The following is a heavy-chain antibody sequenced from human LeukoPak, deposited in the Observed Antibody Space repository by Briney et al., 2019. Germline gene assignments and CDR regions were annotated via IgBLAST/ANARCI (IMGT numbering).Heavy chain of an antibody. J-gene: IGHJ2*01. CDR2: IYYSGST. CDR1: GGSINIYY. CDR3: ATGYGGNSGSWYFDL. Sequence: PSETLSLTCTVSGGSINIYYWSWIRQHPGKGLEWIGYIYYSGSTNYNPSLKSRVTISVDTSKNQFSLKLSSVTAADTALYYCATGYGGNSGSWYFDLWGRGTLVAASS. V-gene: IGHV4-59*08. D-gene: IGHD4-23*01.